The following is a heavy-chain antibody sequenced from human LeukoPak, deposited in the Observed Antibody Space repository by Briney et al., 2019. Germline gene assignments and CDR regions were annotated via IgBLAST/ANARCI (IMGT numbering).Heavy chain of an antibody. CDR1: GYTFTSYD. Sequence: ASVKVSCKPSGYTFTSYDINCGPEAPGGRLWWVGWMNLTVGNTGSTQTFRGGVTMTRNTSISTAYIELSSLRSEDTAVYYCAILADSSGYYYDYWGQGTLVTVSS. V-gene: IGHV1-8*01. J-gene: IGHJ4*02. D-gene: IGHD3-22*01. CDR3: AILADSSGYYYDY. CDR2: MNLTVGNT.